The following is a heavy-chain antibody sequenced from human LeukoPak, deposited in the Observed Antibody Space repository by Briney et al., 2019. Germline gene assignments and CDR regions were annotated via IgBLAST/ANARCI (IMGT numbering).Heavy chain of an antibody. CDR1: GGSITSNF. CDR2: IYYSGST. D-gene: IGHD2-15*01. V-gene: IGHV4-59*01. CDR3: AREAPNCSGGSCYHYFDY. J-gene: IGHJ4*02. Sequence: SETLSLTCSVSGGSITSNFWSWIRQPPGKGLEWIGYIYYSGSTNYNPSLKSRVTISVDTSKNQFSLKLSSVTAADTAVYYCAREAPNCSGGSCYHYFDYWGQGTLVTVSS.